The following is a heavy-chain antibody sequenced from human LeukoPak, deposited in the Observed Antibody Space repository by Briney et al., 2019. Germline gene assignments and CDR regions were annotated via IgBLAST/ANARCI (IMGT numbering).Heavy chain of an antibody. CDR1: GHTFSTSS. CDR2: ISAYNGNT. CDR3: ARGGEYVKFDY. Sequence: ASVKVSCKASGHTFSTSSITWVRQAPGQGLEWVGWISAYNGNTKYAQKVQGRVTLTTDTSTSTAYMELRSLRSDDTAMYYCARGGEYVKFDYWGQGTLVTVSS. D-gene: IGHD4-17*01. V-gene: IGHV1-18*01. J-gene: IGHJ4*02.